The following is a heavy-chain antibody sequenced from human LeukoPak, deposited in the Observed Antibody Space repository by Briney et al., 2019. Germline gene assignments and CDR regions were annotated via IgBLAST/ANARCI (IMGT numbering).Heavy chain of an antibody. CDR2: VYHSGNT. V-gene: IGHV4-59*08. D-gene: IGHD6-19*01. Sequence: PSETLSLTCTVYGGSISSHVWRWIRQPPGKGLEWIGYVYHSGNTFYNPSLQSRVTISIDSSKNQFSLKLTSVTAADTDLYFCASTVVAGSIYYFDYWGQGTLVAVSS. CDR1: GGSISSHV. J-gene: IGHJ4*02. CDR3: ASTVVAGSIYYFDY.